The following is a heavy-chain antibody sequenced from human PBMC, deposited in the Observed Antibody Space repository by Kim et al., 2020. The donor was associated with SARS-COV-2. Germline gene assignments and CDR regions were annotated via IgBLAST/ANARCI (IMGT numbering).Heavy chain of an antibody. CDR1: GFTFSSYG. D-gene: IGHD3-22*01. J-gene: IGHJ4*02. CDR3: AKEEGDYYVSSGWGIYFDY. V-gene: IGHV3-30*18. CDR2: ISYDGSNK. Sequence: GGSLRLSCAASGFTFSSYGMHWVRQAPGKGLEWVAVISYDGSNKYYADSVKGRFTISRDNSKNTLYLQMNSLRAVDTAVYYCAKEEGDYYVSSGWGIYFDYQRQGILVTVSS.